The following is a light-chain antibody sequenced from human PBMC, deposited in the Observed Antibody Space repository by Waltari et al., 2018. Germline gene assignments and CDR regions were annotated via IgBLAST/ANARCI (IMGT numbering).Light chain of an antibody. Sequence: EIVLTQSPGTLSLSPGERATLSCRASQSVSRTLAWYQQKPGQAPRLLIYGASTRATGITERFSGGGSGTDFSLTISRLEPEDFAVYYCQHYVSLPATFGQGTKVEIK. CDR1: QSVSRT. CDR2: GAS. CDR3: QHYVSLPAT. J-gene: IGKJ1*01. V-gene: IGKV3-20*01.